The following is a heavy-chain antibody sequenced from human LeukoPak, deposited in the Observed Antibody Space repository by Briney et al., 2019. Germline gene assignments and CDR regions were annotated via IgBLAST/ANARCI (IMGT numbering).Heavy chain of an antibody. J-gene: IGHJ6*03. CDR2: IYSSGST. V-gene: IGHV4-59*01. D-gene: IGHD3-22*01. CDR1: GGSINYYY. CDR3: ARDSRYSDTSGYYYSHYYMDV. Sequence: SSETLSLTCTVSGGSINYYYWSWIRQPPGKGLEYIGYIYSSGSTNYNPSLKSRVTMSVDTSQNQFSLKLSSVTAADTAVYYCARDSRYSDTSGYYYSHYYMDVWGKGTTVTVSS.